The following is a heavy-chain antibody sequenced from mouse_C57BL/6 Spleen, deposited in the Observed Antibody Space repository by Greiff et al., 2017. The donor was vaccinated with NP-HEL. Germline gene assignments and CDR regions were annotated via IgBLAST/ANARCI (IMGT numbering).Heavy chain of an antibody. V-gene: IGHV2-2*01. CDR1: GFSLTSYG. J-gene: IGHJ2*01. CDR2: IWSGGST. CDR3: AREGPGYFDY. Sequence: VQLQQSGPGLVQPSQCLSITCTVSGFSLTSYGVHWVRQSPGKGLEWLAAIWSGGSTDYNAAFISRLSISKDNSKSQVFFKMSSRQADDTAIYYCAREGPGYFDYWGQGTTLTVSS.